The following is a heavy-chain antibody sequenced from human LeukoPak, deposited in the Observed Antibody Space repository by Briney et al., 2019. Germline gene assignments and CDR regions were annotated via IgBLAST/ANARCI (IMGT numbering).Heavy chain of an antibody. CDR2: ISSSSSDI. CDR1: GFTFSRYS. J-gene: IGHJ4*02. Sequence: GGSLRLSCAASGFTFSRYSMNWVRQAPGKGLEWLSYISSSSSDIYYADSVKGRFTISRDNAKNSLYLQMNSLRAEDTAVYYCQGQLAYWGQGTLVTVSS. V-gene: IGHV3-48*01. CDR3: QGQLAY. D-gene: IGHD6-6*01.